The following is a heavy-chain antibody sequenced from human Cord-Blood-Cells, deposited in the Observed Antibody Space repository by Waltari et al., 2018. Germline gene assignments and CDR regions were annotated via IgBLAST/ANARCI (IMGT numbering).Heavy chain of an antibody. CDR3: ARSYSNYYYYGMDV. CDR1: GFTVSSNY. CDR2: IYSGGST. V-gene: IGHV3-53*01. Sequence: EVQLVESGGGLIQPGGSLRLSCAASGFTVSSNYMSWVRQAPGKGLGWVSVIYSGGSTYYADSVKGRFTISRDNSKNTLYLQMNSLRAEDTAVYYCARSYSNYYYYGMDVWGKGTTVTVSS. J-gene: IGHJ6*04. D-gene: IGHD4-4*01.